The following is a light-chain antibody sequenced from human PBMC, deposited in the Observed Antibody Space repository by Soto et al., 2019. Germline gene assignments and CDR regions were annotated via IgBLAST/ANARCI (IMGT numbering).Light chain of an antibody. CDR2: RAS. CDR3: QQYNNWPYT. J-gene: IGKJ2*01. V-gene: IGKV3-15*01. Sequence: EIVMTQSPATLSVSPGEGATLSCRASQPFRSNFAWYRQKPGQAPTLVIYRASTRATGIPARFSGSGSGTEFTLTISSLQSEEFAVYYCQQYNNWPYTFGQGTKLELK. CDR1: QPFRSN.